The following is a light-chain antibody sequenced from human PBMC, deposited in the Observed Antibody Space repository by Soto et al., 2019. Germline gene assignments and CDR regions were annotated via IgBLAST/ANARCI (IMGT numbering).Light chain of an antibody. CDR2: EVS. J-gene: IGLJ1*01. CDR1: SSDVGGYNY. CDR3: SSYTSSSTPYV. V-gene: IGLV2-14*01. Sequence: QSVLTQPASVSGSPGQSTTISCTGTSSDVGGYNYVSWYQQHPGKAPKLMIYEVSNRPSGVSNRFSGSKSGNTASLSISGLQAEDEADYYCSSYTSSSTPYVFGTGTKV.